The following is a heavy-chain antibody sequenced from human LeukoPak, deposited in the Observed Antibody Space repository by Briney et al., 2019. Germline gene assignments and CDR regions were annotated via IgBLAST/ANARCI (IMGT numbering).Heavy chain of an antibody. J-gene: IGHJ4*02. CDR3: TRDLGYSSSWYFDY. CDR2: ISAYNGNT. D-gene: IGHD6-13*01. V-gene: IGHV1-18*01. CDR1: GYTFTSYG. Sequence: ASVKVSCKASGYTFTSYGISWVRQAPGQGLEWMGWISAYNGNTNYAQKLQGRVTMTTDTSTSTAYMELRSLRSDDTAVYHCTRDLGYSSSWYFDYWGQRTLVTVSS.